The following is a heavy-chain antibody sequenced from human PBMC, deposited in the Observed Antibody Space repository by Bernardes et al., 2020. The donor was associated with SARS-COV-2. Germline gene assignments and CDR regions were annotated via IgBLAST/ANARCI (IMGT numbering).Heavy chain of an antibody. CDR2: IHYSGST. Sequence: PETLSLTSTVFGGFISSYYWSWIRQPPGKGLEWIGSIHYSGSTNYNPSLKSRVTISVDTSKNQFSLKLSSVTAADTAVYYCAVGLCSSTSCSFDSWGQGTLVTVSS. J-gene: IGHJ4*02. CDR3: AVGLCSSTSCSFDS. CDR1: GGFISSYY. D-gene: IGHD2-2*01. V-gene: IGHV4-59*01.